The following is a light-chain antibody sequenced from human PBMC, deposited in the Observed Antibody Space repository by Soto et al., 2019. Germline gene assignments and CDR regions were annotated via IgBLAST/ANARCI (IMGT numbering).Light chain of an antibody. CDR2: DAS. Sequence: DIVLTQSPSTLSASIGDRVTITCRASQNINNWIAWYQQKPGKAPKFLIYDASTLESGVPSRFSGSGFGTEFTLTISSLQPEDFATYYCQQLNSYPLTFGGGTKVDIK. CDR1: QNINNW. J-gene: IGKJ4*01. CDR3: QQLNSYPLT. V-gene: IGKV1-5*01.